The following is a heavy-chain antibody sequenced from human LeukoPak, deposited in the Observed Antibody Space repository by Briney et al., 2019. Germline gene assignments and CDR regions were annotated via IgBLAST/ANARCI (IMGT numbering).Heavy chain of an antibody. CDR2: IRYDGSNK. Sequence: GGSLRLSCAASGFTFSSYGMHWVRQAPGKGLEWVAFIRYDGSNKYYADSVKGRFTISRDNSKNTLYLQMNSLRAEDTAVYYCARVPSGSYVNWEFDYWGQGTLVTVSS. CDR3: ARVPSGSYVNWEFDY. D-gene: IGHD3-10*01. J-gene: IGHJ4*02. V-gene: IGHV3-30*02. CDR1: GFTFSSYG.